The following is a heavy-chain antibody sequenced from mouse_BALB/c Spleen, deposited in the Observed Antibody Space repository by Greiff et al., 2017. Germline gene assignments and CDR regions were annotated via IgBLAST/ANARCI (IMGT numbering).Heavy chain of an antibody. CDR3: ARDREYGNYSYAMDY. V-gene: IGHV2-9*02. CDR2: IWAGGST. CDR1: GFSLTNYG. Sequence: VQLQESGPGLVAPSQSLSITCTVSGFSLTNYGVHWVRQPPGKGLEWLGVIWAGGSTNYNSALMSRLSISKDNSKSQVFLKMNSLQTDDTAMYYCARDREYGNYSYAMDYWGQGTSVTVSS. D-gene: IGHD2-10*02. J-gene: IGHJ4*01.